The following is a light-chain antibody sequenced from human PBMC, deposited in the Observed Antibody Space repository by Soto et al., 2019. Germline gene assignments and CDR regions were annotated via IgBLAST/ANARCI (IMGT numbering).Light chain of an antibody. CDR3: QQDGTPPRT. CDR1: QSGSRIY. Sequence: EMVMTQSPATLSLSPGERATLSCRASQSGSRIYLAWYQKKPGQGPSRLIYGASNRATGIPDRFSGSGSGTDLHPTSRRLEPEDFVVYSCQQDGTPPRTFGGGTKVDIK. CDR2: GAS. V-gene: IGKV3-20*01. J-gene: IGKJ4*02.